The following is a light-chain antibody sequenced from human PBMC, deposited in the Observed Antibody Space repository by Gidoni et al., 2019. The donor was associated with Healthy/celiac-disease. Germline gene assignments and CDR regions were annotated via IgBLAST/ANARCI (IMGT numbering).Light chain of an antibody. J-gene: IGKJ5*01. CDR2: AAS. CDR1: QGISSY. CDR3: QQYYSYPPT. Sequence: AIRMTQSPSSFSASTGDRVTITCRASQGISSYLAWYQQKPGKAPKLLIYAASTLQSVVPSRFSGSGSGTDFTLTISCLQSEYFATYYCQQYYSYPPTFGQGTRLEIK. V-gene: IGKV1-8*01.